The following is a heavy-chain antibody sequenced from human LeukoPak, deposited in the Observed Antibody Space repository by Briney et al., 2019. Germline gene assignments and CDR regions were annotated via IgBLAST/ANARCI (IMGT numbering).Heavy chain of an antibody. D-gene: IGHD2-15*01. CDR2: IYYSGST. CDR1: GGSISSGDYY. V-gene: IGHV4-30-4*08. Sequence: SETLSFTCTVSGGSISSGDYYWSWIRQPPGKGLEWIGYIYYSGSTYYNPSLKSRVTISVDTSKNQFSLKLSSVTAADTAVYYCARGVYDRQKVAAPSDAFDIWGQGTMVTVSS. J-gene: IGHJ3*02. CDR3: ARGVYDRQKVAAPSDAFDI.